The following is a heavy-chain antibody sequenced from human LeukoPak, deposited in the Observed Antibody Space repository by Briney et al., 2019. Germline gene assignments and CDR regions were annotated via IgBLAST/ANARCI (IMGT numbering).Heavy chain of an antibody. J-gene: IGHJ3*02. V-gene: IGHV3-15*01. Sequence: GGSLRLSCAASTFTFSNAWMSWVRQAPGKGLEWVGRIKSKSDGGTTDYAVPVKGRFTISRDDSKNTLYLQMNSLKTEDTAVYYCTTAPRGYCSGGSCSYAFDIWGQGTMVTVSS. D-gene: IGHD2-15*01. CDR1: TFTFSNAW. CDR3: TTAPRGYCSGGSCSYAFDI. CDR2: IKSKSDGGTT.